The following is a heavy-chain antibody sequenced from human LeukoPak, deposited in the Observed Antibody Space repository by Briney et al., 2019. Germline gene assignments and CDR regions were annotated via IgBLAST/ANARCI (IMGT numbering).Heavy chain of an antibody. V-gene: IGHV4-39*01. D-gene: IGHD3-10*01. CDR2: IYYSGGA. CDR1: GGSISSSSYY. Sequence: SETLSLTCSVSGGSISSSSYYWGWIRQPPGKGLEWIGNIYYSGGAYYTPSLKSRVIISVDTSKNQFSLKLSSVTAADTAVYYCARHLGYGSGSHGFDYWGQGTLVTVSS. CDR3: ARHLGYGSGSHGFDY. J-gene: IGHJ4*02.